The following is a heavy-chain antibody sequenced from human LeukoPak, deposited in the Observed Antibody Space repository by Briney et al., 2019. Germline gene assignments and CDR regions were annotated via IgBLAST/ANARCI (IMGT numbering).Heavy chain of an antibody. CDR2: IDPNSGVT. Sequence: ASVKVSCKASGYTFTGYYLHWVRQAPGQGLEWMGWIDPNSGVTKYAQQFQGRLTMTRDTSISTAYMELSSLRSDDTAVFYCARNYYDSRTYYNPGGYWGQGTLVTVSS. D-gene: IGHD3-10*01. CDR1: GYTFTGYY. J-gene: IGHJ4*02. V-gene: IGHV1-2*02. CDR3: ARNYYDSRTYYNPGGY.